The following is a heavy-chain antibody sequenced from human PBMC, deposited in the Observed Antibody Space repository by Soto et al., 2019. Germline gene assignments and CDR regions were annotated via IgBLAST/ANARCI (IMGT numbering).Heavy chain of an antibody. V-gene: IGHV1-18*01. J-gene: IGHJ5*02. D-gene: IGHD3-16*01. CDR1: GYTFTSYG. CDR3: ARGYYDYIWGNNWFDP. Sequence: ASVKVSCKASGYTFTSYGISWVRQAPGQGLEWMGWISAYNGNTNYAQKLQGRVTMTTDTSTSTAYMELSSLRSEDTAVYYCARGYYDYIWGNNWFDPWGQGTLVTVSS. CDR2: ISAYNGNT.